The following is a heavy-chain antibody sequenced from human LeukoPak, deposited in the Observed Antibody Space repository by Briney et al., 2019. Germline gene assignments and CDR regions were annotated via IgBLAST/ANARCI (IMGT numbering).Heavy chain of an antibody. CDR1: GFTFSSYA. CDR2: IDSGGTTT. J-gene: IGHJ4*02. CDR3: ATAGNYRFDN. V-gene: IGHV3-74*01. D-gene: IGHD1-7*01. Sequence: GGSLRLSCAASGFTFSSYAMSWVRQAPGKGLVWVSRIDSGGTTTDYVDSVKGRFTISRDNAKNTLYLQINTLRAEDTAVYYCATAGNYRFDNWGQGTLVTVSS.